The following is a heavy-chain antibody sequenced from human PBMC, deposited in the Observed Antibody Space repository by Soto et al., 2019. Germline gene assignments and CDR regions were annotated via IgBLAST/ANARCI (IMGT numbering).Heavy chain of an antibody. Sequence: PGVSLRLSCTASGFTFGDYAMSWFRQAPGKGLEWVGFIRSKAYGGTTEYAASVKGRFTISRDDSKSIAYLQMNSLKTEDTAVYYCTRHTAMVTYYYYGMDVWGQGTTVTVSS. J-gene: IGHJ6*02. D-gene: IGHD5-18*01. V-gene: IGHV3-49*03. CDR3: TRHTAMVTYYYYGMDV. CDR2: IRSKAYGGTT. CDR1: GFTFGDYA.